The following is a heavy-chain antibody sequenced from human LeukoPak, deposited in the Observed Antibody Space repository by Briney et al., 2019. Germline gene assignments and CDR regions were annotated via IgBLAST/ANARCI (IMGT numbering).Heavy chain of an antibody. CDR1: GFTFSVYA. D-gene: IGHD1-26*01. J-gene: IGHJ5*01. Sequence: GGSLRLSCTASGFTFSVYATGGVRQAPGKGLEWVSGISVSGGSTYYADSVKGRFTISRDNSKNTLYLQMNSLRAEDTAVYYCAKVVGSYSTPSWGHRNLVTVSS. CDR3: AKVVGSYSTPS. V-gene: IGHV3-23*01. CDR2: ISVSGGST.